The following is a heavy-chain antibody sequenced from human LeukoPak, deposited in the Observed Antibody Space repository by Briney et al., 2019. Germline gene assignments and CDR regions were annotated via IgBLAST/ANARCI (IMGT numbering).Heavy chain of an antibody. CDR2: IYTSGST. CDR3: ARDLGGYNYGYSLDY. D-gene: IGHD5-18*01. Sequence: SQTLSLTCTVSGGSISSYYWSWIRQPAGKGLEWIERIYTSGSTSYNSSLKSRVTMSVGTSKNQFSLKLSSVTAADTAVYYCARDLGGYNYGYSLDYWGQGTLVSVSS. J-gene: IGHJ4*02. CDR1: GGSISSYY. V-gene: IGHV4-4*07.